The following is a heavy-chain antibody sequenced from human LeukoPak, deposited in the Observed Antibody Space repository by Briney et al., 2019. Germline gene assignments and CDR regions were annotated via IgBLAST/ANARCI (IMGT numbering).Heavy chain of an antibody. CDR3: ARAPIGGWYFDL. V-gene: IGHV6-1*01. J-gene: IGHJ2*01. CDR1: GHSDPSNSAA. Sequence: SQTLALTRAISGHSDPSNSAAWNSIRQSPSRGHKWLGRTYYRLKWSNDYAVSVKSRIIINPDTSQNQFSLPLNSLTPEVTAVYFCARAPIGGWYFDLWGRGTLVTVSS. D-gene: IGHD2-15*01. CDR2: TYYRLKWSN.